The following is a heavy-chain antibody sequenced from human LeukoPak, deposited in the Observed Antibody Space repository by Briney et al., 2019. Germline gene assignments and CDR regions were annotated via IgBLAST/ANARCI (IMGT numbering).Heavy chain of an antibody. CDR3: ARALGYNLGDYFDY. CDR1: GFTFSIYE. J-gene: IGHJ4*02. CDR2: ISSSGSTI. D-gene: IGHD1-1*01. V-gene: IGHV3-48*03. Sequence: GGSLRLSCAASGFTFSIYEMNWGRQTPGEGLEWVSYISSSGSTIYYADSVKGRFTISRDNAKNSLYLQKNSLRAEDTAVYYCARALGYNLGDYFDYWGQGTLVTVSS.